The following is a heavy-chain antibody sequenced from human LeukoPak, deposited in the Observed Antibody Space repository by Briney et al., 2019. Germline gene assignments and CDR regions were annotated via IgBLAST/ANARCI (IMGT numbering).Heavy chain of an antibody. CDR3: AKNTITMVRGTPADY. CDR2: ISGSGGST. J-gene: IGHJ4*02. CDR1: GFTFSSYA. V-gene: IGHV3-23*01. D-gene: IGHD3-10*01. Sequence: GGSLRLSCAASGFTFSSYAMSWVRQAPGKGLEWVSAISGSGGSTYYADSVKGRFTISRDNSKNTLYLQMNSLRAEDTAIYYCAKNTITMVRGTPADYWGQGTLVTVSS.